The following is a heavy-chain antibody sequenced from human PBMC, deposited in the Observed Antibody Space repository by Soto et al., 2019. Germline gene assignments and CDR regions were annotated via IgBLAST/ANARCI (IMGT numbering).Heavy chain of an antibody. V-gene: IGHV1-69*06. CDR1: GDTFTTNS. CDR2: IIPVVGTT. CDR3: ARGLLYATTYLDY. D-gene: IGHD2-8*01. Sequence: QVQLVQSGAEVKKPGSSVKVSCKASGDTFTTNSLNWVRQAPGQGLEWMGGIIPVVGTTKYAQKYQDRVNITGDKSTNTAYMELSSLRSDDTAVYYCARGLLYATTYLDYWGQGTPVTVSS. J-gene: IGHJ4*02.